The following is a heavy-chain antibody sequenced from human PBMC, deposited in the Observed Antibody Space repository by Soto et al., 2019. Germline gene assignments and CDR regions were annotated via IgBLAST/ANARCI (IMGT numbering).Heavy chain of an antibody. D-gene: IGHD2-21*02. V-gene: IGHV3-30-3*01. Sequence: QVQLVESGGGVVQPGRSLRLSCAASGFTFSSYAMHWVRQAPGKGLEWVAVISYDGSNKYYADSVKGRFTISRDNSKNTLYLQMNSLRAEDTAVYYCARGDCGGDCYTGFYYYYGMDVWGQGTTVTVSS. CDR2: ISYDGSNK. CDR1: GFTFSSYA. CDR3: ARGDCGGDCYTGFYYYYGMDV. J-gene: IGHJ6*02.